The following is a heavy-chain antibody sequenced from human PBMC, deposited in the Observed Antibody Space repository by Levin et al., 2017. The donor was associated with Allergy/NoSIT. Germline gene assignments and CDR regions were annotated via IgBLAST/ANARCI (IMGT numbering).Heavy chain of an antibody. CDR3: ARSLVGATPGYFDY. Sequence: SGPTLVKPTETLTLTCTVSGFSLSNARMGVSWIRQPPGKALEWLAHIFSNDEKSYSTSLKSRLTISKDTSKSQVVLTMTNMDPVDTATYYCARSLVGATPGYFDYWGQGTLVTVSS. V-gene: IGHV2-26*01. CDR1: GFSLSNARMG. D-gene: IGHD1-26*01. CDR2: IFSNDEK. J-gene: IGHJ4*02.